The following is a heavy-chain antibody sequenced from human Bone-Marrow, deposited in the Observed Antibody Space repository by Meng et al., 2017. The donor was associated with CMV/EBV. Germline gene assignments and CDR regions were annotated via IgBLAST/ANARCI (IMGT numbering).Heavy chain of an antibody. D-gene: IGHD1-14*01. CDR1: GGSISSSSYY. V-gene: IGHV4-39*07. J-gene: IGHJ4*02. CDR2: IYYSGST. Sequence: SETLSLTCTVSGGSISSSSYYWGWIRQPPGKGLEWIGSIYYSGSTYYNPSLKSRVTISVDTSKNQFSLKLSSVTAEDTAVYYCARGYVRFDYWGQGTLVTVSS. CDR3: ARGYVRFDY.